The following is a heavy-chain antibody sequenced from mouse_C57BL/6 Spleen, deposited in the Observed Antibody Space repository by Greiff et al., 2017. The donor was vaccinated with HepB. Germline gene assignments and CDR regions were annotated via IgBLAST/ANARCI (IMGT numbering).Heavy chain of an antibody. CDR3: AGGNYYDYPAWFAY. CDR1: GYTFTSYW. D-gene: IGHD2-4*01. CDR2: IHPNSGST. Sequence: QVQLQQPGAELVKPGASVKLSCKASGYTFTSYWMHWVKQRPGQGLEWIGMIHPNSGSTNYNEKFKSKATLTVDKSSSTAYMQLSSLTSEDSAVYYCAGGNYYDYPAWFAYWGQGTLVTVSA. J-gene: IGHJ3*01. V-gene: IGHV1-64*01.